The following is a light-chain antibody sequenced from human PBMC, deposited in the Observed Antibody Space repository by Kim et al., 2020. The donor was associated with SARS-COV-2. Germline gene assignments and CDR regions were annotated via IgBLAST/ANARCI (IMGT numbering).Light chain of an antibody. V-gene: IGKV3-20*01. J-gene: IGKJ2*01. CDR2: GAY. CDR3: LQYGSSPRYA. CDR1: QSVDGY. Sequence: LAPGERATLSWMDRQSVDGYLALYQQKPGQDPRRVIYGAYNRATGIPDRFSGGGSVTDFTLTIRRLEPEDFAVYYCLQYGSSPRYAFGQGTKLEI.